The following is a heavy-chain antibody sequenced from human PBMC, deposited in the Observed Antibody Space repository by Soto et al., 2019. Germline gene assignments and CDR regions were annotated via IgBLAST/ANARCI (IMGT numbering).Heavy chain of an antibody. D-gene: IGHD3-9*01. CDR2: ISQSGNVI. Sequence: PGGSLRLSCSASGITFRDFQMSWLRQAPGKGLEWISYISQSGNVIYYADSVKGRFTISRDDAKKSLYLEMNSLRAEDTAIYYCLTKKDVLTGYLDYWGQGAQVTVSS. V-gene: IGHV3-11*01. CDR3: LTKKDVLTGYLDY. CDR1: GITFRDFQ. J-gene: IGHJ4*02.